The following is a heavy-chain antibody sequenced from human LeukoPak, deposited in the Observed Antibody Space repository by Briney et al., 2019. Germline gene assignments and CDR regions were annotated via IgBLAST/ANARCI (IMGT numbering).Heavy chain of an antibody. Sequence: GASLKISCKGSGYCFTSYWIGWVRQMPGKGLEWMGIIYPGDSDTRYSPSFQGQVTISADKSISTAYLQWSSLKASDTAMYYCARQSYGSGSYYAYFDYWGQGTLVTVSS. J-gene: IGHJ4*02. V-gene: IGHV5-51*01. CDR2: IYPGDSDT. CDR3: ARQSYGSGSYYAYFDY. CDR1: GYCFTSYW. D-gene: IGHD3-10*01.